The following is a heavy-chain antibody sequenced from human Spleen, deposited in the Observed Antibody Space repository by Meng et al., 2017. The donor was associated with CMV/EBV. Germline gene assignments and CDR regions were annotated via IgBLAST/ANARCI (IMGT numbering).Heavy chain of an antibody. D-gene: IGHD3-3*01. Sequence: YSMDWVRQAPGKGLEWVSSISRSSNYIYYADSVKGRFTISRDNAKNTLYLQMNSLRAEDTAVYYCARDSVRAYDFWSGYQGWFDPWGQGTLVTVSS. V-gene: IGHV3-21*01. J-gene: IGHJ5*02. CDR1: YS. CDR3: ARDSVRAYDFWSGYQGWFDP. CDR2: ISRSSNYI.